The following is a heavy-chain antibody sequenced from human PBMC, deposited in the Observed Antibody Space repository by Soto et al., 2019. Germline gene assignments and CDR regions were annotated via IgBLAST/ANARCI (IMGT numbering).Heavy chain of an antibody. CDR3: ARGASIGAIHYGDCREDRQHGRMDV. D-gene: IGHD4-17*01. CDR1: GFTVISNY. CDR2: IYGCGST. V-gene: IGHV3-66*03. J-gene: IGHJ6*02. Sequence: EVQLVESGGGLIQPGGSLGLSCAASGFTVISNYMSWVRQAPGKGMEWASVIYGCGSTYYEDAVKGRFTIPSDNSKNTLYLQMNSRRAEDTAVYYCARGASIGAIHYGDCREDRQHGRMDVWGQGTTVTVS.